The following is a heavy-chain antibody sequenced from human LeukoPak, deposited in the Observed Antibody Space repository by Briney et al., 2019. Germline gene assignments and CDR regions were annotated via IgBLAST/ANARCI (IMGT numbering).Heavy chain of an antibody. CDR1: GFTFSSYG. D-gene: IGHD6-13*01. Sequence: GRSLRLSCAASGFTFSSYGMHWVRQAPGKGLEWVAVISYDGSNKYYADSVKGRFTISRDNSKNTLYLQMNSLRAEDTAVYYCARDFKQQLVRGFDYWGQGTLVTVSS. CDR3: ARDFKQQLVRGFDY. V-gene: IGHV3-30*03. CDR2: ISYDGSNK. J-gene: IGHJ4*02.